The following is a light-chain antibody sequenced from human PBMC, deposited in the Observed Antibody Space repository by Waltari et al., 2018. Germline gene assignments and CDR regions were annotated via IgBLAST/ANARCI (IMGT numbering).Light chain of an antibody. CDR3: QQYYSTLPLT. V-gene: IGKV1-NL1*01. J-gene: IGKJ4*01. CDR2: AAS. CDR1: QGISNS. Sequence: DIQMTQSPSSLSASVGDRVTITCRASQGISNSLAWYQQKPGKAPKLLLYAASRLESGVPSRFSGSGSGTDYTLTISSLQPEGFATYYCQQYYSTLPLTFGGGTKVEIK.